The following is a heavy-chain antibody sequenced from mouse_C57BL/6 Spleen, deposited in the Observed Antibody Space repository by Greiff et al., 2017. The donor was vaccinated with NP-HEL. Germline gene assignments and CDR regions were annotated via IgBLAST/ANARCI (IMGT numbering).Heavy chain of an antibody. CDR3: AREGTTAGTYFDY. V-gene: IGHV1-80*01. CDR1: GYAFSSYW. Sequence: VQLQQSGAELVKPGASVKISCKASGYAFSSYWMNWVKQRPGKGLEWIGQIYPGDGDTNYNGKFKGKATLTADKSSSTAYMQLSSLTSEDSAVYFCAREGTTAGTYFDYWGQGTTLTVSS. D-gene: IGHD1-2*01. CDR2: IYPGDGDT. J-gene: IGHJ2*01.